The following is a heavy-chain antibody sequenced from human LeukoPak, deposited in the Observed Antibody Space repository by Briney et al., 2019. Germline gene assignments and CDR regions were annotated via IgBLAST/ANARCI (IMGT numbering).Heavy chain of an antibody. CDR3: AKDAPTGYCSGGSCYEGKFDY. J-gene: IGHJ4*02. CDR2: ISSSGSTI. CDR1: GFTFSSYA. D-gene: IGHD2-15*01. Sequence: GGSLRLSCAASGFTFSSYAMSWVRQAPGKGLEWVSYISSSGSTIYYADFVKGRFTISRDNAKNSLYLQMNSLRAEDTAVYYCAKDAPTGYCSGGSCYEGKFDYWGQGTLVTVSS. V-gene: IGHV3-48*04.